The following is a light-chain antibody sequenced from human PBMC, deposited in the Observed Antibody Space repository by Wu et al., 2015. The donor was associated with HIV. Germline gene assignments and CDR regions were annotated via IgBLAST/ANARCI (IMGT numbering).Light chain of an antibody. V-gene: IGKV1-8*01. CDR3: QRYHSYPRT. Sequence: AIRITQSPSSLSASTGDRVTITCRANESISSYLGWYQQKPGEAPKLLISAASTLQSGVPSRFSGSGSGTDFILTISCLQSEDFASYYCQRYHSYPRTFGQGTKVEIK. CDR1: ESISSY. J-gene: IGKJ1*01. CDR2: AAS.